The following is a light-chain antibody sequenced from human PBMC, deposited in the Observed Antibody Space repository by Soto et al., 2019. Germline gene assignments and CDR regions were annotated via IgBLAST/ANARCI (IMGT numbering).Light chain of an antibody. CDR3: QQYNSYSPVT. J-gene: IGKJ4*01. V-gene: IGKV1-5*03. Sequence: DIQMTQSPSTLSASVGDRVTITCRASQSISSWLAWYQQKPGKAPKLLIYKASSLESGVPSRFSGSGSGTEFSLIISSMQHADFATYYCQQYNSYSPVTFGGGTKVEIK. CDR2: KAS. CDR1: QSISSW.